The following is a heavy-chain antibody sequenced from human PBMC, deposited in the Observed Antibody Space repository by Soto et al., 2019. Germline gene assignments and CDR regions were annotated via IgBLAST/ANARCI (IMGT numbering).Heavy chain of an antibody. CDR3: ARSKVFGVVISDGMDV. Sequence: PGESLKISCKSSGYSFTSYWIGWVRQMPGKGLEWMGIIYPGDSDTRYSPSFQGQVTISADKSISTAYLQWSSLKASDTAMYYCARSKVFGVVISDGMDVWGQGTTVTVSS. J-gene: IGHJ6*02. D-gene: IGHD3-3*01. V-gene: IGHV5-51*01. CDR2: IYPGDSDT. CDR1: GYSFTSYW.